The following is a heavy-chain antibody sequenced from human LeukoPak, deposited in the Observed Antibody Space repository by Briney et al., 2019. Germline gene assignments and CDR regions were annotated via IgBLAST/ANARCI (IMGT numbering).Heavy chain of an antibody. V-gene: IGHV4-34*01. J-gene: IGHJ6*03. Sequence: SETVSLTCSVSGGSISSYYWSWIRQPPGKGLEWIGEINHSGSTNYNPSLKSRVTISVDTSKNQFSLKLSSVTAADTAVYYCARLRAVAVDYYYYYYMDVWGKGTTVTISS. CDR2: INHSGST. CDR1: GGSISSYY. D-gene: IGHD6-19*01. CDR3: ARLRAVAVDYYYYYYMDV.